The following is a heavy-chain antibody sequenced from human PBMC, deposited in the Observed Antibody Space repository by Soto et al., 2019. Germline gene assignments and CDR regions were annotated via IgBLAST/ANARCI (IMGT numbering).Heavy chain of an antibody. J-gene: IGHJ5*02. V-gene: IGHV1-3*01. CDR2: INAGNGNT. Sequence: ASVKVSCKASGYTFTSYAMHWVRQAPGQRLEWMGWINAGNGNTKYSQKFQGRVTITRDTSASTAYMELSSLRSEDTAVYYGSRDRKTLNWFEPRGQGPRVNVTS. CDR1: GYTFTSYA. CDR3: SRDRKTLNWFEP.